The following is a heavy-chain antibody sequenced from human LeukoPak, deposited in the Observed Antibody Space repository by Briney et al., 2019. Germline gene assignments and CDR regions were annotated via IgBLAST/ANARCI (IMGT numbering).Heavy chain of an antibody. J-gene: IGHJ4*02. V-gene: IGHV1-18*01. Sequence: GASVKVSCKASGYAFTSYGISWVRQAPGQGLEWMGWISAYNGNTNYAQKLQGRVTMTTDTSTSTAYMELRSLRPDDTAVYYCARVVAAGQMGYWGQGTLVTVSS. CDR3: ARVVAAGQMGY. CDR2: ISAYNGNT. CDR1: GYAFTSYG. D-gene: IGHD2-15*01.